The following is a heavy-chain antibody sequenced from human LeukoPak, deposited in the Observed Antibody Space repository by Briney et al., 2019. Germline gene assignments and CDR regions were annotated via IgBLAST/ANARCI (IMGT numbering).Heavy chain of an antibody. CDR3: ARDLSYDSSAEGWMGYFQH. J-gene: IGHJ1*01. D-gene: IGHD3-22*01. CDR1: GYTFTGYY. CDR2: INPNSGGT. Sequence: GASVKVSCKASGYTFTGYYMHWVRQAPGQGLEWMGWINPNSGGTNYAQKFQGRVTMTRDTSISTAYMELSRLRSDDTAVYYCARDLSYDSSAEGWMGYFQHWGQGTLVTVSS. V-gene: IGHV1-2*02.